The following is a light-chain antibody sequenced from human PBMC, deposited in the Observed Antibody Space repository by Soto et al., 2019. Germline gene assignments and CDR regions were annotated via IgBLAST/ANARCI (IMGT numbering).Light chain of an antibody. V-gene: IGLV2-14*03. CDR3: SSYTGSSTYV. J-gene: IGLJ1*01. Sequence: QSALTQPASVSGSPGESITISCTGTSSDVGGYNSVSWYQHHPGKAPKLMLYDVSDRPSGVSYRFSGSKSGNTASLTISGLQTADESDYYCSSYTGSSTYVFGTGTKVTVL. CDR1: SSDVGGYNS. CDR2: DVS.